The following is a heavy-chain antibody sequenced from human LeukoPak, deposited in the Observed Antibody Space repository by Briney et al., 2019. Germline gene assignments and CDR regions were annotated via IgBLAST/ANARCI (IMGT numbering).Heavy chain of an antibody. Sequence: SETLSLTCAVYGGSFSGYYWTWIRQPPGKGLEWIGEINHSGSTNYNPSLKSRVTISVDTSKNQFSLKLSSVTAADTAVYYCAREVDTAMDYWGQGTLVTVSS. CDR3: AREVDTAMDY. CDR2: INHSGST. J-gene: IGHJ4*02. CDR1: GGSFSGYY. D-gene: IGHD5-18*01. V-gene: IGHV4-34*01.